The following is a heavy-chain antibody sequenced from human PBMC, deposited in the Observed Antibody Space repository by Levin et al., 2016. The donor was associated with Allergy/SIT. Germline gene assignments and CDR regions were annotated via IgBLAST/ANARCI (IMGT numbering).Heavy chain of an antibody. Sequence: GESLKISCSASGFTFSSYAMHWVRQAPGKGLEYVSAISSNGGSTYYADSVKGRFTISRDNAKNSLYLQMNSLRAEDTAVYYCARDRGSAMVINWFDPWGQGTLVTVSS. D-gene: IGHD5-18*01. CDR2: ISSNGGST. CDR3: ARDRGSAMVINWFDP. V-gene: IGHV3-64*04. CDR1: GFTFSSYA. J-gene: IGHJ5*02.